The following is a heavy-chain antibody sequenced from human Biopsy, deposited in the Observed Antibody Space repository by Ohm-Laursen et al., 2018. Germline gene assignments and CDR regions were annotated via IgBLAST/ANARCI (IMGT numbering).Heavy chain of an antibody. Sequence: SETLSLTCGVSGFSISSGFHWAWIRQPPGTGLERIGFIYRTGTTTYNPSFKSRVAMAVDTSKNQFSLTLNSVTAADTAVYYCARMKGRGYFDYWGQGTLVIVSS. CDR3: ARMKGRGYFDY. V-gene: IGHV4-38-2*01. D-gene: IGHD2-15*01. CDR2: IYRTGTT. J-gene: IGHJ4*02. CDR1: GFSISSGFH.